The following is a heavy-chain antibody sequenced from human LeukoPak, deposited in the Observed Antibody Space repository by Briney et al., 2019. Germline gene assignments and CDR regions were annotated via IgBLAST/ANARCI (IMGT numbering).Heavy chain of an antibody. J-gene: IGHJ4*02. Sequence: GGSLRLSCAASGFTFSSYAMSWVRQAPGKGLEWVSAISGSGGGTYYADSVKGRFTISRDNSKNTLYLQMNSLRAEDTAVYYCAKVPGIAVAGPLFDYWGQGTLVTVSS. CDR2: ISGSGGGT. V-gene: IGHV3-23*01. CDR3: AKVPGIAVAGPLFDY. CDR1: GFTFSSYA. D-gene: IGHD6-19*01.